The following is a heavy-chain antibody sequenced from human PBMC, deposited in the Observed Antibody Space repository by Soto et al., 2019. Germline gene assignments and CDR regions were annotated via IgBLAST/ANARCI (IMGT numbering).Heavy chain of an antibody. CDR1: GFTFRNYD. CDR2: ISAAGDP. J-gene: IGHJ6*02. CDR3: ARTDRDFYGLDV. Sequence: EVQLVESGGGLVQPGGSLRLSCEASGFTFRNYDMHWVRQGTGKGLEWVSGISAAGDPDYADSVEGRFTISRENAQNSFLLQMNSLRVGDTAVSYCARTDRDFYGLDVWGQGTTVIVSS. V-gene: IGHV3-13*05.